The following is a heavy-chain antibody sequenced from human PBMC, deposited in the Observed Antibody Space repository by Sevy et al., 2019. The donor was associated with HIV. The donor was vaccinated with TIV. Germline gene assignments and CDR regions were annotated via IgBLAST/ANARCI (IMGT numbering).Heavy chain of an antibody. CDR1: GFTFSSYG. V-gene: IGHV3-30*02. Sequence: GGSLRLSCAASGFTFSSYGMHWVRQAPGKGLEWVAFIRYDGSNKYYADSVKGRFTISRDNSKNTLYLQMNSLRAEDTAVYYCAKDLLGTVAVGTAGFDYWGQGTLVTVSS. J-gene: IGHJ4*02. D-gene: IGHD6-13*01. CDR2: IRYDGSNK. CDR3: AKDLLGTVAVGTAGFDY.